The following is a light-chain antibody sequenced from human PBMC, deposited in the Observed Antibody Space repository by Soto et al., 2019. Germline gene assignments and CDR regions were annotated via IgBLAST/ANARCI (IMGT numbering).Light chain of an antibody. CDR2: DAS. CDR3: LQYHNLWA. V-gene: IGKV3D-15*01. Sequence: EIVLTQSPATLALSPGERATLSCRASRSVSSFLVWYQQKPGQPPRLLIYDASKRATGIPARFSGSGSGTEFTLTISSLQSEDFTVYSCLQYHNLWAFGQGTKVDIK. J-gene: IGKJ1*01. CDR1: RSVSSF.